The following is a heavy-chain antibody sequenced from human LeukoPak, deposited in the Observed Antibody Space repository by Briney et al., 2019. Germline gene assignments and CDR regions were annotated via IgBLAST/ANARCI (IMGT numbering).Heavy chain of an antibody. CDR2: IKQDGSEK. Sequence: GGSLRLSCEGSGFTFSSYWMNWVRQAPGKGLEWVANIKQDGSEKYYVDSVKGRFTISRDNAKNSLFLQMNSLRAEDTAVYYCARDRSLTDPWGQGTLVIVSS. V-gene: IGHV3-7*01. CDR1: GFTFSSYW. CDR3: ARDRSLTDP. J-gene: IGHJ5*02.